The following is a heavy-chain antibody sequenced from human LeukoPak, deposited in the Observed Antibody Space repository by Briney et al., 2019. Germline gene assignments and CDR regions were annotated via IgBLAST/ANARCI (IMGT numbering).Heavy chain of an antibody. CDR1: GGSISSYY. CDR2: IYYRGST. CDR3: ARHKNYYDSSGYYIELDY. V-gene: IGHV4-59*08. Sequence: PSETLSLTCTVSGGSISSYYWSWIRQPPGKGLEWIGYIYYRGSTNYNPSLKSRVTISVDTSKNQFSLKLSSVTAADTAVYYCARHKNYYDSSGYYIELDYWGQGTLVTVSS. J-gene: IGHJ4*02. D-gene: IGHD3-22*01.